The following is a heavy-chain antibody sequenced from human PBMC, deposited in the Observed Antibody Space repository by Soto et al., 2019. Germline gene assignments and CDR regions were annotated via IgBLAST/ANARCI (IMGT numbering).Heavy chain of an antibody. V-gene: IGHV4-30-4*01. D-gene: IGHD4-17*01. CDR3: ARVVSRYGGNHYYYYGMDA. Sequence: PSETLSLTCTVSGGSISSGDYYWSWIRQPPGKGLEWIGYIYYSGSTYYNPSLKSRVTISVDTSKNQFSLKLSSVTAADTAVYYCARVVSRYGGNHYYYYGMDAWGQGTTVTVYS. CDR2: IYYSGST. CDR1: GGSISSGDYY. J-gene: IGHJ6*02.